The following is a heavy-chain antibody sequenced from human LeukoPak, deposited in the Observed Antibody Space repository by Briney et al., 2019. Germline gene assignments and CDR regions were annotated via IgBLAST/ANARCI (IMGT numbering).Heavy chain of an antibody. CDR1: GGSINSSNNY. J-gene: IGHJ4*02. V-gene: IGHV4-39*07. CDR2: VSYGGRT. Sequence: SETLSLTCTVFGGSINSSNNYWGWIRQPPGKGLEWIGSVSYGGRTYYNPSLKSRVTISVDTSQNQFSLRLNSVTAADTALYYCARARYNYQCDYWGQGTLVTVSS. D-gene: IGHD5-24*01. CDR3: ARARYNYQCDY.